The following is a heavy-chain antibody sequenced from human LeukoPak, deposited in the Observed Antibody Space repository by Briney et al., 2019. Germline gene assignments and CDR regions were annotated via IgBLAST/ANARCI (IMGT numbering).Heavy chain of an antibody. CDR3: ASIQPWMDDYDFWSGYPTPNDY. D-gene: IGHD3-3*01. CDR2: IIPIFGTA. V-gene: IGHV1-69*13. J-gene: IGHJ4*02. CDR1: GGTFSSYA. Sequence: SVKVSCKASGGTFSSYAISWVRQAPGQGLEWMGGIIPIFGTANYAQKFQGRVTITADESTSTAYMELSSLRSEDTAVYYCASIQPWMDDYDFWSGYPTPNDYWGQGTLVTVSS.